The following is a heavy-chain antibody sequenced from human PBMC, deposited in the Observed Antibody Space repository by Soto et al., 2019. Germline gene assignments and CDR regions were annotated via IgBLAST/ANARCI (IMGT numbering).Heavy chain of an antibody. Sequence: QVQLQESGPGLVKPSETLSLTCTVSGGSISSYYWSWIRQPPGKGLEWIGYIYYSGSTNYNPSLKSRVTISVDTSKNQFSLKLSSVTAADTAVYYCARDRSLRYFDRTYYYYGMDVWGQGTTVTVSS. CDR3: ARDRSLRYFDRTYYYYGMDV. J-gene: IGHJ6*02. V-gene: IGHV4-59*01. D-gene: IGHD3-9*01. CDR2: IYYSGST. CDR1: GGSISSYY.